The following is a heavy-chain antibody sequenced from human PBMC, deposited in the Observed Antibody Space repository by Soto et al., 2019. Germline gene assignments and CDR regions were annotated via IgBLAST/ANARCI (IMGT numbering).Heavy chain of an antibody. CDR1: GFTFSSYS. V-gene: IGHV3-48*02. CDR2: ISSSSSTI. Sequence: GGSLRLSCAASGFTFSSYSMNWVRQAPGKGLEWVSYISSSSSTIYYADSVKGRFTISRDKAKNSLYLQMNSLRDEDRAVYYCASAGNMVQNWFDPWGQGTLVTVSS. CDR3: ASAGNMVQNWFDP. D-gene: IGHD1-1*01. J-gene: IGHJ5*02.